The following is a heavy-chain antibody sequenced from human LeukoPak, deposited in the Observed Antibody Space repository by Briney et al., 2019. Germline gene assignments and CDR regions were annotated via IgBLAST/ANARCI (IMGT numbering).Heavy chain of an antibody. CDR3: ARDLEYSSSSLYY. Sequence: GGSLRLSCAASGFTFSSYGMHWVRQAPGEGLEWVAVIWYDGSNKYYADSVKGRFTISRDNSKNTLYLQMNSLRAEDTAVYYCARDLEYSSSSLYYWGQGTLVTVSS. CDR1: GFTFSSYG. V-gene: IGHV3-33*01. D-gene: IGHD6-6*01. J-gene: IGHJ4*02. CDR2: IWYDGSNK.